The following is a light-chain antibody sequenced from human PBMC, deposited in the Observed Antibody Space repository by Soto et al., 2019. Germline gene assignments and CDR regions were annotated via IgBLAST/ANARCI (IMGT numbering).Light chain of an antibody. J-gene: IGKJ1*01. CDR2: KAS. CDR3: LQDYNYPWT. V-gene: IGKV1-5*03. CDR1: QTISSW. Sequence: DIQMTQSPSTLSGSVGDRVTITGRASQTISSWLAWYQQKPGKAPKLLIYKASTLKSGVPSRFSGSGSGTEFTLTISSLQPDDFATYYCLQDYNYPWTFGQGTKVDIK.